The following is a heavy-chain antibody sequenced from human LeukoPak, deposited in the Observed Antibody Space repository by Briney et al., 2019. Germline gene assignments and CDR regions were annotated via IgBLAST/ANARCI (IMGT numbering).Heavy chain of an antibody. CDR3: AKWPEGAMDYFDY. J-gene: IGHJ4*02. Sequence: GGSLRLSCAASGFIFSSYAMTWARQAPVKGLEWVSAISGDGTRTYYADSVKGRFTISRDNSKNTLYLEMSSLRVEDTATYYCAKWPEGAMDYFDYWGQGTLVTVSS. D-gene: IGHD3-16*01. CDR2: ISGDGTRT. V-gene: IGHV3-23*01. CDR1: GFIFSSYA.